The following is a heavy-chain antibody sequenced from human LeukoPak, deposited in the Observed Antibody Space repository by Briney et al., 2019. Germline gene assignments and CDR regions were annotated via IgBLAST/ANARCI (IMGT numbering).Heavy chain of an antibody. D-gene: IGHD6-19*01. CDR2: ISGSGGST. J-gene: IGHJ4*02. CDR1: GFTFSSYA. V-gene: IGHV3-23*01. CDR3: AKRLIAVAGIGKLDY. Sequence: GGSLRLSCAASGFTFSSYAMSWVRQAPGRGLEWVSAISGSGGSTYYADSVKGRFTISRDNSKNTLYLQMNSLRAEDTAVYYCAKRLIAVAGIGKLDYWGQGTLVTVSS.